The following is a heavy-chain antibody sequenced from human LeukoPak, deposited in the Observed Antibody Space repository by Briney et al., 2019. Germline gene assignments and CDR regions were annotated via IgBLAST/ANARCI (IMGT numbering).Heavy chain of an antibody. CDR3: ANLGYCSSTSCYD. V-gene: IGHV3-23*01. CDR1: GFTFSSHA. Sequence: GGSLRLSCAASGFTFSSHAMSWVRQAPGKGLELVSAISGSGGSTYYADSVKGRFTTSRDNSKNTLYLQMNSLRAEDTAVYYCANLGYCSSTSCYDWGQGTLVTVSS. J-gene: IGHJ4*02. D-gene: IGHD2-2*03. CDR2: ISGSGGST.